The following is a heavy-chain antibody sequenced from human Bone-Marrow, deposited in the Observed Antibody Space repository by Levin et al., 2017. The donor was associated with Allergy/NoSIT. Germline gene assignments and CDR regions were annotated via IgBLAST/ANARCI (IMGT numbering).Heavy chain of an antibody. CDR1: GFTFNDYT. CDR3: ARDLSPRIAVTGNIEY. CDR2: ISWDASTT. V-gene: IGHV3-43*01. J-gene: IGHJ4*02. Sequence: GGSLRLSCAASGFTFNDYTMHWVRQAPQRGLEWVSLISWDASTTYYADSVRGRFTISRDNSKNALYLKMNSLTTEDTALYYWARDLSPRIAVTGNIEYWGQGTLVTVSS. D-gene: IGHD6-19*01.